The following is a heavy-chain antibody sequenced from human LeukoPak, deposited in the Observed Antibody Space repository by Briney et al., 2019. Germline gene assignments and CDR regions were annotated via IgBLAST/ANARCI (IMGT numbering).Heavy chain of an antibody. CDR3: ARGKLGSAFDI. V-gene: IGHV1-69*04. Sequence: SVKVSCKASGGTFSSYAISWVRQAPGQGLEWMGRIIPILGIANYAQKFQGRVTITADKSTSTAYMELSSLRSEDTAVYYCARGKLGSAFDIWGQGTMVTVSS. CDR2: IIPILGIA. D-gene: IGHD7-27*01. CDR1: GGTFSSYA. J-gene: IGHJ3*02.